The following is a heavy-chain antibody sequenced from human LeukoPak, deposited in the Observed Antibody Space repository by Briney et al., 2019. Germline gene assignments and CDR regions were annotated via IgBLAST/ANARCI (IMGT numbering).Heavy chain of an antibody. V-gene: IGHV4-59*01. Sequence: PSETLSLTCTVSDGAITGYYWGWIRQPPGKGLDWIGHLHYGGSTNYNPSLKSRVTISVDTSKNHFSLKLSSVTAADTGVYYCARGYSTSWTYYFDYWGQGALVTVSS. CDR3: ARGYSTSWTYYFDY. J-gene: IGHJ4*02. CDR1: DGAITGYY. D-gene: IGHD6-13*01. CDR2: LHYGGST.